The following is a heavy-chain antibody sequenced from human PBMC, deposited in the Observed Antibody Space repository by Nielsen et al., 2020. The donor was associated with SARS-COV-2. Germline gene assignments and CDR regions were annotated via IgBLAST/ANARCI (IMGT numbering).Heavy chain of an antibody. CDR3: ASGYYGPPFDP. CDR2: INHSGST. D-gene: IGHD3-22*01. J-gene: IGHJ5*02. V-gene: IGHV4-34*01. Sequence: CQAPGKGLGWIGEINHSGSTNYNLSLKSRVTISVETSKNQFSLKLSSVTAADTAVYYCASGYYGPPFDPWGQGTLVTVSS.